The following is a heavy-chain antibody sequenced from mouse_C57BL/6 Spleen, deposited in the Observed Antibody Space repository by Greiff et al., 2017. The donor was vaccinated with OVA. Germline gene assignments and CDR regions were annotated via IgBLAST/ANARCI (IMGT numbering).Heavy chain of an antibody. Sequence: EVQLQQSGAELAKPGASVKLSCKASGYTFTSYWMHWVKQRPGQGLEWIGAIYPGNSDTSYNQKFKGKAKLTAVTSASTAYMELSSLTNEDSAVYYCTRRDNLGFDYWGQGTTLTVSS. CDR3: TRRDNLGFDY. V-gene: IGHV1-5*01. J-gene: IGHJ2*01. D-gene: IGHD1-3*01. CDR2: IYPGNSDT. CDR1: GYTFTSYW.